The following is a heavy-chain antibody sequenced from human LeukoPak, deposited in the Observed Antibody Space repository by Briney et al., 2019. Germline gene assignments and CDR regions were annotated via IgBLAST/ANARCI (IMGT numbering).Heavy chain of an antibody. CDR1: GFTFDEYA. J-gene: IGHJ4*02. Sequence: GGSLRLSRAASGFTFDEYALHWVRHAPGKGLEWVSGISRNSDKVGYADSVKGRFTISRDNAKNSLYLQMNSLRAEDTAMYYCTKDRYCPSTNCPIDYWGQGTLVTVSS. V-gene: IGHV3-9*01. CDR2: ISRNSDKV. D-gene: IGHD2-2*01. CDR3: TKDRYCPSTNCPIDY.